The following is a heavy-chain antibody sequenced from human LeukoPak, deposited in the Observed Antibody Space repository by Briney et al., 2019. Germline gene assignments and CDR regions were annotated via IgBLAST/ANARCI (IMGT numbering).Heavy chain of an antibody. J-gene: IGHJ4*02. CDR3: AKDNTPEQLPHDY. V-gene: IGHV3-30*18. Sequence: GGSLRLSCAASGFTFTSYGMHWVRQAPGKGLEWVSVISYDGSDQYYADSVKSRFTISRDNSKNTLYLQMNSLRAADTAVYYCAKDNTPEQLPHDYWGQGTLVIVSS. D-gene: IGHD1/OR15-1a*01. CDR2: ISYDGSDQ. CDR1: GFTFTSYG.